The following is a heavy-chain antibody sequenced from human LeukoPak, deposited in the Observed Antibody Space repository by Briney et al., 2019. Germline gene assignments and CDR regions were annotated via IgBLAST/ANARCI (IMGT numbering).Heavy chain of an antibody. Sequence: ASVKVSCKASGYTFTGYYMHWVRQAPGQGLEWMGWINPNSGGTNYAQKFQGRVTMTRDTSISTAYMELSRLRSDDTAVYYCARVTHYYDSSGYLSGRRYYFDYWGQGTLVTVSS. CDR2: INPNSGGT. V-gene: IGHV1-2*02. CDR3: ARVTHYYDSSGYLSGRRYYFDY. CDR1: GYTFTGYY. D-gene: IGHD3-22*01. J-gene: IGHJ4*02.